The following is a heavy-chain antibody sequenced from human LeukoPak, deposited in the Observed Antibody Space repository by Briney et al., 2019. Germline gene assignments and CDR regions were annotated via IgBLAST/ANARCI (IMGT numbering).Heavy chain of an antibody. CDR2: ISSSSSYI. J-gene: IGHJ3*02. CDR1: GFPLSIYS. D-gene: IGHD2-2*01. Sequence: PGGSLRLSCAACGFPLSIYSMIGVREAPGKAGEGFSSISSSSSYISYADSVKGRFNISRDNATNSLYLQMNSLRAEDTAVYYCARIYCSSTSCYLDAFDIWGQGTMVTVSS. CDR3: ARIYCSSTSCYLDAFDI. V-gene: IGHV3-21*01.